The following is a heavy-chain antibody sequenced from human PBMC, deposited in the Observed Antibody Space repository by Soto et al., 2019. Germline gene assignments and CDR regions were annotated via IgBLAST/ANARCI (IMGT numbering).Heavy chain of an antibody. CDR3: ARDAFASYAGFDP. J-gene: IGHJ5*02. Sequence: GASVKVSCKTSGYTFSDSYVHWVRRAPGQGLEWMGWINPDSGGAYYAQKFQGRVTMTRDTSSSTAYMELTNLRSDDTAVHYCARDAFASYAGFDPWGQGTLVTVSA. D-gene: IGHD1-26*01. V-gene: IGHV1-2*02. CDR1: GYTFSDSY. CDR2: INPDSGGA.